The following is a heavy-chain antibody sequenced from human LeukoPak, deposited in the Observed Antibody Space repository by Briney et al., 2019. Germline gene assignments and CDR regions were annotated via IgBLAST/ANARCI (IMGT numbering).Heavy chain of an antibody. D-gene: IGHD1-26*01. J-gene: IGHJ3*02. V-gene: IGHV4-59*12. CDR2: IYYSGSA. CDR3: ARDSTGVGNLDDAFDI. CDR1: GGSISGFY. Sequence: PSETLSLTCTVSGGSISGFYWSWIRQPPGKGLEWIGYIYYSGSAYYNPSLKSRVTISVDTSKNQFSLKLSSVTAADTAVYYCARDSTGVGNLDDAFDIWGQGTMVTVSS.